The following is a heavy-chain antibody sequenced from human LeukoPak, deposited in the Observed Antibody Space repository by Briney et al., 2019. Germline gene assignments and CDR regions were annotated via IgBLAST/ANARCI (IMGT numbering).Heavy chain of an antibody. V-gene: IGHV3-23*01. CDR3: AKAAPYSSNSLGL. J-gene: IGHJ4*02. CDR1: GFTFRNYA. CDR2: INASGGSP. D-gene: IGHD6-13*01. Sequence: PGGSLRLSCAASGFTFRNYAMIWVRQAPEKGLEWVSTINASGGSPYYADSVKGRFTISRDNSQNTLYLQMNSLRAEDTAVYYCAKAAPYSSNSLGLWGQGTLVIVSS.